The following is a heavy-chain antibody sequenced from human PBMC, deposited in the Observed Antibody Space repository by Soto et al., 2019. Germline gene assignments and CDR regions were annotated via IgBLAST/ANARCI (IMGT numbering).Heavy chain of an antibody. D-gene: IGHD2-2*02. CDR2: ISYDGSNK. Sequence: QVQLVESGGGVVQPGRSLRLSCAASGFTFSSYGMHWVRQAPGKGLEWVAVISYDGSNKYYADPVKGRFTISRDNSKNTLYLQMNSLRAEDTAVYYCAKREYQLQYNPFDYWGQGTLVTVSS. CDR1: GFTFSSYG. CDR3: AKREYQLQYNPFDY. V-gene: IGHV3-30*18. J-gene: IGHJ4*02.